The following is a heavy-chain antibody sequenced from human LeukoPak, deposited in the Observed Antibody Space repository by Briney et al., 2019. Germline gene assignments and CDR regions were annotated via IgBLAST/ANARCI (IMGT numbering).Heavy chain of an antibody. J-gene: IGHJ4*02. CDR3: ARDLPGVCYFDY. V-gene: IGHV1-18*01. CDR1: GYTFTSYG. D-gene: IGHD2-8*01. CDR2: ISAYNGNT. Sequence: ASVKVSCKASGYTFTSYGISWVRQAPGQGLEWMGWISAYNGNTNYAQKLQGRVTMTTDTSTSTAYMELTSLRSDDTAVYYCARDLPGVCYFDYWGQGTLVTVSS.